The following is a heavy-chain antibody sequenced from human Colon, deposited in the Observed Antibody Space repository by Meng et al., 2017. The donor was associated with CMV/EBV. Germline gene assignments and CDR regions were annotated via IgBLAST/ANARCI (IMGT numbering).Heavy chain of an antibody. CDR2: ISFDGSDH. Sequence: GGSLKISCVASGFAFHEFAMNWVRLTPDKALEWVSKISFDGSDHYYTPSVEGRFTVSRDNSEKTLYLQMTSLRPEDTGIYFCAGFWGSDYWGQGTQVTVSS. CDR3: AGFWGSDY. D-gene: IGHD7-27*01. J-gene: IGHJ4*02. V-gene: IGHV3-30*04. CDR1: GFAFHEFA.